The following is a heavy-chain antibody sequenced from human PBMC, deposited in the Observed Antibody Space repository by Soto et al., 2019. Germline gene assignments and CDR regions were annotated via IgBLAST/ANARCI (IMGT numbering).Heavy chain of an antibody. CDR3: AREDFWSGYSPLSYGMDV. CDR2: IYYSGST. V-gene: IGHV4-39*02. Sequence: PSKTLSLTCTVSGGSISSSSYYWGWIRHPPGKGLEWIGSIYYSGSTYYNPSLKRRVTISVDTSKNQFSLKLSSVTAADTAVYYCAREDFWSGYSPLSYGMDVWGQGTTVTVSS. D-gene: IGHD3-3*01. J-gene: IGHJ6*02. CDR1: GGSISSSSYY.